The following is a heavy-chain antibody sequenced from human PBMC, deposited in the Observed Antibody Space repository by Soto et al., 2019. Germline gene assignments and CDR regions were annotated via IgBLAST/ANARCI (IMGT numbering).Heavy chain of an antibody. CDR1: GYTFTSYD. J-gene: IGHJ4*01. V-gene: IGHV1-8*01. CDR2: MTPNSGNT. CDR3: ARIMWGTGDFDY. D-gene: IGHD3-16*01. Sequence: QVQLVQCGAEVKKPGASVKVSCKASGYTFTSYDINWMRRATGQGLEWLVWMTPNSGNTGYAQKFQGRVTMTRDTSTTTAYLELSSLTYEDTAVYYCARIMWGTGDFDYWGHGTLVTVSS.